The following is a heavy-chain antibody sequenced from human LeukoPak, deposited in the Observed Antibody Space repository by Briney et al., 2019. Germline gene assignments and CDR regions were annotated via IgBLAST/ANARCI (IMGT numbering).Heavy chain of an antibody. CDR1: GFTFSSYG. V-gene: IGHV3-30*02. Sequence: PGGSLRLSCAASGFTFSSYGMHWVRQAPGKGLEWVAFIRYDRSNKYYADSVKGRFTISRDNSKNTLYLQMNSLRAEDTAVYYCAEDSYYYDSSGYYYDYWGEGTLVTVSS. CDR2: IRYDRSNK. D-gene: IGHD3-22*01. J-gene: IGHJ4*02. CDR3: AEDSYYYDSSGYYYDY.